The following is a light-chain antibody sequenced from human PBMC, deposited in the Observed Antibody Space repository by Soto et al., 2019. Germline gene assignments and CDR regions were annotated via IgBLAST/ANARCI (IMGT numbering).Light chain of an antibody. CDR2: AVS. CDR1: QSVYSN. V-gene: IGKV3-15*01. J-gene: IGKJ1*01. CDR3: QQYNKWPLA. Sequence: EIMMTQSPGTLSASPGERATLSCRASQSVYSNLAWYQQKPGQAPRLLIYAVSTRAIGIPARFSGGGSGTEVTLTISSLQSEDFAVYYCQQYNKWPLAFGQWTKVAIK.